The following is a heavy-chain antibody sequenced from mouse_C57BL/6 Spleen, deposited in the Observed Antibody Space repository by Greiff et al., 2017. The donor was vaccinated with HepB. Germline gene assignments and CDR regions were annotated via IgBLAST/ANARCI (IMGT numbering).Heavy chain of an antibody. V-gene: IGHV14-4*01. J-gene: IGHJ3*01. CDR3: TTTPTWDGFAY. D-gene: IGHD4-1*01. Sequence: VQLQQSGAELVRPGASVKLSCTASGFNIKDDYMHWVKQRPEQGLEWIGWIDPENGDTEYASKFQGKATITADTSSNTAYLQLSSLTSEDTAVYYCTTTPTWDGFAYWGQGTLVTVSA. CDR1: GFNIKDDY. CDR2: IDPENGDT.